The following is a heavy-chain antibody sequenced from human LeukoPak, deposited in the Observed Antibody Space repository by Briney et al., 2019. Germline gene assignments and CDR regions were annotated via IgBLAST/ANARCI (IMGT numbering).Heavy chain of an antibody. CDR3: ARDLILADSSGSSAHDY. Sequence: GGTLRLSCAASGFTFRGYGMSWVRQAPGKGLEWVSAIRGSGVTTYYADSVKGRFTISRDNAKNSLYLQMNSLRDEDTAVYYCARDLILADSSGSSAHDYWGQGTLVTVSS. V-gene: IGHV3-23*01. CDR2: IRGSGVTT. J-gene: IGHJ4*02. CDR1: GFTFRGYG. D-gene: IGHD2-15*01.